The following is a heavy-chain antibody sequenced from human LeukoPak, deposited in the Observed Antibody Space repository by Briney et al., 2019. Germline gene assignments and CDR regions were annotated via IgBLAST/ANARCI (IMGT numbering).Heavy chain of an antibody. CDR1: GGTFTTYW. D-gene: IGHD6-19*01. CDR3: AKDPGDKAVDRWFDP. J-gene: IGHJ5*02. V-gene: IGHV3-7*03. Sequence: GGSLRLSCAVTGGTFTTYWMSWVRQAPRKGLEWVANIKEDGSDKYYVDSVKGRFSISRDNAKNSLYLQMSSLRAEDTAVYYCAKDPGDKAVDRWFDPWGQGTLVTVSS. CDR2: IKEDGSDK.